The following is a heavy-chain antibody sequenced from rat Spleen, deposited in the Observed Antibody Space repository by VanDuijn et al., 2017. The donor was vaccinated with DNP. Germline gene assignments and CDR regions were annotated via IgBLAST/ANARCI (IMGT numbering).Heavy chain of an antibody. CDR2: VMYEESRT. J-gene: IGHJ1*01. CDR3: ARHYGGYSYYWYFDF. CDR1: GFTFSDYA. Sequence: EVQLVESGGGLVQPGRSLKLSCAASGFTFSDYAMAWVRQSPKKGLEWVATVMYEESRTYYRDSVKGRFTISRDNAKNTLSLRMNSLRSEDTATYYCARHYGGYSYYWYFDFWGPGTMVTVSS. V-gene: IGHV5-7*01. D-gene: IGHD1-11*01.